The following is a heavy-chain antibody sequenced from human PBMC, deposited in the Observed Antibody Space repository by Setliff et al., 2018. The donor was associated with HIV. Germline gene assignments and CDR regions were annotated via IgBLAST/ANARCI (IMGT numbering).Heavy chain of an antibody. J-gene: IGHJ3*02. D-gene: IGHD2-2*03. V-gene: IGHV3-15*01. CDR3: TTIGYCRGTTCRSAFDI. CDR1: GLSFTNAW. CDR2: VKSQSNGGTI. Sequence: GSLRLSCVTSGLSFTNAWMSWVRQAPGKGLEWVGRVKSQSNGGTIDYAEPVKGRFTMSRDDSKDTVHLEMNSLKTEDTAVYYCTTIGYCRGTTCRSAFDIWGQGTMVTVSS.